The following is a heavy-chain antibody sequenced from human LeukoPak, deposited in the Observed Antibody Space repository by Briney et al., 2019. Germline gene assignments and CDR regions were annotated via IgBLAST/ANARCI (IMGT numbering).Heavy chain of an antibody. CDR1: GYCFASLW. CDR2: ISPNSGDT. V-gene: IGHV1-2*02. CDR3: ARDYPHQRFDI. D-gene: IGHD2-2*01. Sequence: ASGEVSCKASGYCFASLWGHWVRQAPGQGPGWVGYISPNSGDTGLAQKFQGRVTLTRDTSISTVYMEFNGLTSDDTAVYFCARDYPHQRFDIWGQGTLVTVSS. J-gene: IGHJ4*02.